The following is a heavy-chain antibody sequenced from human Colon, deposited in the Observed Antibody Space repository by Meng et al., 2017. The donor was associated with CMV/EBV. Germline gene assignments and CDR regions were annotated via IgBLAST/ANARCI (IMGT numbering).Heavy chain of an antibody. Sequence: GESLKISCAASRFTFSSYSMNWVRQAPGKGLEWVAAITASGDRTYYADSVKGRFTIARDDSKNTVYLQMNSLRPEDSAVYYCAKDAGISAVGKGWIDPWGQGTLVTVSS. CDR3: AKDAGISAVGKGWIDP. D-gene: IGHD6-13*01. V-gene: IGHV3-23*01. J-gene: IGHJ5*02. CDR1: RFTFSSYS. CDR2: ITASGDRT.